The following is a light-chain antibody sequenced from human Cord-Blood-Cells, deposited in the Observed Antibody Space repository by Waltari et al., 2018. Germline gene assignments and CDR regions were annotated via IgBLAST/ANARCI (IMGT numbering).Light chain of an antibody. V-gene: IGLV2-14*01. CDR1: SSDVGGYHY. CDR2: EVS. CDR3: SSYTSSSTPLYV. Sequence: QFALTQPASVSGSPGQSITISCTGTSSDVGGYHYVSWYQQHPGKAPKLMIYEVSNRPSGVSNRFSGSKSGNTASLTISGLQAEDEADYYCSSYTSSSTPLYVFGTGTKVTVL. J-gene: IGLJ1*01.